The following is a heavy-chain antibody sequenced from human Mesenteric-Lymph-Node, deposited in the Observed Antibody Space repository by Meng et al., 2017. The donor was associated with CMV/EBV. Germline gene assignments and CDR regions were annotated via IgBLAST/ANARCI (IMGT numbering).Heavy chain of an antibody. CDR1: GFTFSDYY. V-gene: IGHV3-11*04. J-gene: IGHJ6*02. D-gene: IGHD3-10*01. Sequence: GGSLRLSCAASGFTFSDYYMSWIRQAPGKGLEWVSYISSSGSTIYYADSVKGRFTISRDNAKNSLYLQMNSLRAEDTAVYYCAREESGQHYYYYYGMDVWGQGTTVTVSS. CDR2: ISSSGSTI. CDR3: AREESGQHYYYYYGMDV.